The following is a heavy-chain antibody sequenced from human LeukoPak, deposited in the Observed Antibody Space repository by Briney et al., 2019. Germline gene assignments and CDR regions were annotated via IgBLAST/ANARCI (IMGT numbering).Heavy chain of an antibody. CDR3: AYRNNFQY. D-gene: IGHD1-26*01. CDR1: GFTFSSYA. V-gene: IGHV3-7*05. J-gene: IGHJ4*02. CDR2: IKFDGSEK. Sequence: GGSLRLSCAASGFTFSSYAMNWVRQTPEKGLEWVATIKFDGSEKYYVDSVQGRFTISRDNARSSLHLEMNNLRAEDTAIYYCAYRNNFQYWGQGVLVTVSS.